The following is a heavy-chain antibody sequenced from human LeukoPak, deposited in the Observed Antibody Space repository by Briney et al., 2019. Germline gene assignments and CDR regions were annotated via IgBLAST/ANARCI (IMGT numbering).Heavy chain of an antibody. CDR3: AKAYEHGTYFDY. J-gene: IGHJ4*02. CDR1: GGSISSYY. CDR2: IYYSGST. D-gene: IGHD3-3*01. V-gene: IGHV4-59*08. Sequence: PSETLSLTCTVSGGSISSYYWSWIRQPPGKGLEWIGYIYYSGSTNYNPSLKSRVTISVDTSKNQFSLKLSSVTAADTAVFYCAKAYEHGTYFDYWGQGTLVTVSS.